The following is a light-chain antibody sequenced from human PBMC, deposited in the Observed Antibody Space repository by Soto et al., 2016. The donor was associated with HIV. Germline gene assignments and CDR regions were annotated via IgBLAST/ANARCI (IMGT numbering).Light chain of an antibody. J-gene: IGKJ1*01. CDR2: SAS. V-gene: IGKV1D-16*01. CDR3: QQYNSYRT. CDR1: QGISNR. Sequence: DIQMTQSPSSVSASVGDRVTITCRASQGISNRLAWYQQKPGKDPKLLIYSASSLFSGVPSRFSGSGSGTEFTLTISSLQPDDFATYYCQQYNSYRTFGQGTKVEIK.